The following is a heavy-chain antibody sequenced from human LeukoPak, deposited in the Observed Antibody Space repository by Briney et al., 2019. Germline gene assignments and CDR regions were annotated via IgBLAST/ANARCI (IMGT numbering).Heavy chain of an antibody. Sequence: GASVKLSCKASGYTFTGYYMHWVRQAPGQGFEWMGWINPNSGGTNYAQKFQGRVTMTSDTSISTAYMELNRLRSDDAAVYYCARPPGRDGYNRYDYWGQGTLVTVSS. J-gene: IGHJ4*02. CDR1: GYTFTGYY. CDR2: INPNSGGT. CDR3: ARPPGRDGYNRYDY. V-gene: IGHV1-2*02. D-gene: IGHD5-24*01.